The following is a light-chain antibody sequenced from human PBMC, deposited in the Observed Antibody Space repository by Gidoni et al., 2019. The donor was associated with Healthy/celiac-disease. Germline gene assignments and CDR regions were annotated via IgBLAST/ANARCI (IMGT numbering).Light chain of an antibody. J-gene: IGLJ2*01. Sequence: QSALTQPASVSGSPGQSITISCTGTSSDVGGYNYVSWYQQHPGKAPKLMIYDVSNRPSGVSTRFSGSKSGPTASLTISGLQAEDEADYYCSSYTSSSTPVVFGGGTQLTVL. CDR1: SSDVGGYNY. CDR2: DVS. CDR3: SSYTSSSTPVV. V-gene: IGLV2-14*03.